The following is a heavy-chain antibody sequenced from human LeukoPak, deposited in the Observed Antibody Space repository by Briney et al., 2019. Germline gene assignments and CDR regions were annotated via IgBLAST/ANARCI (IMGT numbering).Heavy chain of an antibody. CDR1: GFTVSSNY. D-gene: IGHD3-10*01. V-gene: IGHV3-53*01. CDR3: ARDLLGFGEFDY. J-gene: IGHJ4*02. CDR2: IYSGGIT. Sequence: GGSLRLSCAASGFTVSSNYITWVRQAPGKGLEWVSVIYSGGITYYADSVKGRFTISRDNSKNTLYLQMNSLRAEDTAVYYCARDLLGFGEFDYWGQGALVTVSS.